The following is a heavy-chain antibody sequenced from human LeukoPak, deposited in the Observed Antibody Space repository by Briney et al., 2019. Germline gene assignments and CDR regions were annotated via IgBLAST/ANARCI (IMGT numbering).Heavy chain of an antibody. V-gene: IGHV3-33*06. D-gene: IGHD5-24*01. Sequence: GGSLRLSCAASGFTFSSCGMHWVRQAPGKGLECVAVIWFDGSKKYYADSVKGRFTISRDNSKNTLYLQMTSLRVEDTAVYYCAKHVRDGYNLGADYWGQGILVTVSS. CDR2: IWFDGSKK. CDR1: GFTFSSCG. CDR3: AKHVRDGYNLGADY. J-gene: IGHJ4*02.